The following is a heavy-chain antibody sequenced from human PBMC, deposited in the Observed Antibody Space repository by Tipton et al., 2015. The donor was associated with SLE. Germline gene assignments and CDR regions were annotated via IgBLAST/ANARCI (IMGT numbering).Heavy chain of an antibody. J-gene: IGHJ4*02. Sequence: SLRLSCATSGFTFSNYWMHWVRQVPGKGLVWVSRINTDGRITNHADSVKGRFTISRDNAENTLFLQMNSLKAEDTAVYYCARDLGGRYGYWGQGPLVTVSS. V-gene: IGHV3-74*01. CDR3: ARDLGGRYGY. D-gene: IGHD1-26*01. CDR1: GFTFSNYW. CDR2: INTDGRIT.